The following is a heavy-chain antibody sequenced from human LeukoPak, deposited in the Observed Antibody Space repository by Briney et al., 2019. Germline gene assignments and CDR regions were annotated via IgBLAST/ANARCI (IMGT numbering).Heavy chain of an antibody. CDR1: GGSFSGYY. J-gene: IGHJ4*02. D-gene: IGHD3-9*01. CDR2: INHSGST. Sequence: SETLSLTCAVYGGSFSGYYWSWIRQPPGKGLEWIGEINHSGSTNYNPSLKSRVTISVDTSKNQFSLKLSYVTAADTAVYYCARVNPGLRYFGYWGQGTLVTVSS. V-gene: IGHV4-34*01. CDR3: ARVNPGLRYFGY.